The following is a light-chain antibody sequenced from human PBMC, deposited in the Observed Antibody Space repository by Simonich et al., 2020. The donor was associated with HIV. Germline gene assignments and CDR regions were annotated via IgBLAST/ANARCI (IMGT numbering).Light chain of an antibody. CDR3: SSYAGGNNLI. J-gene: IGLJ2*01. Sequence: QSALTQPPSASGSPGQSVTISCTGTSSDVGGYNYVSWYQQHPGKAPTVRIYDVTKRPSGVPDRFSGSKSGNTASLTVSGLQAEDEADYYCSSYAGGNNLIFGGGTKVTVV. CDR1: SSDVGGYNY. V-gene: IGLV2-8*01. CDR2: DVT.